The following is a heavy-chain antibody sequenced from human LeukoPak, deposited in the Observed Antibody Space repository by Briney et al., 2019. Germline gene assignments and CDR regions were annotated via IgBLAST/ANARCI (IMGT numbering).Heavy chain of an antibody. V-gene: IGHV3-74*01. CDR2: INSDGSST. D-gene: IGHD2-15*01. J-gene: IGHJ4*02. CDR3: ARDLLDTYY. CDR1: GFTFSSYG. Sequence: GGSLRLSSAASGFTFSSYGTDWVRQASGKGLVWVSRINSDGSSTSYADSVKGRFTISRDNAKNTLYLQMNSLRAEDTAVYYCARDLLDTYYWGERALVTVSS.